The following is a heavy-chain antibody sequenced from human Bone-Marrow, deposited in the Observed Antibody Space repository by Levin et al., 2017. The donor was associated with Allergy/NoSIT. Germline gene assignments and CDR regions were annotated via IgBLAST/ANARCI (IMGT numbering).Heavy chain of an antibody. D-gene: IGHD3-22*01. CDR1: GFNVSSHS. CDR2: IYRGGST. CDR3: ARDRGDFDSSGYYPLGYAFDI. J-gene: IGHJ3*02. Sequence: GGSLRLSCAASGFNVSSHSMSWVRQAPGKGLEWVSVIYRGGSTYYADSVKGRFTFSRDNSKNTVYLQMKSLRVEDTAVFYCARDRGDFDSSGYYPLGYAFDIWGQGAMVTVSS. V-gene: IGHV3-66*01.